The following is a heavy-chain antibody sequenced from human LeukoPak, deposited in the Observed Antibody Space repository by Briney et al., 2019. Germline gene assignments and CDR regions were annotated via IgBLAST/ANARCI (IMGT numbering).Heavy chain of an antibody. D-gene: IGHD2-2*02. J-gene: IGHJ4*02. Sequence: SETLSLTCAVSGYSISSGYYWGWIRQPPGKGLEWIGNIYHSGSTYKNPSLKSRVTISLDTSKNQFSLKLSSVTAADTAMYYCARLSGAPVRHPIYHFDYWGQGTLVTVSS. CDR3: ARLSGAPVRHPIYHFDY. CDR1: GYSISSGYY. CDR2: IYHSGST. V-gene: IGHV4-38-2*01.